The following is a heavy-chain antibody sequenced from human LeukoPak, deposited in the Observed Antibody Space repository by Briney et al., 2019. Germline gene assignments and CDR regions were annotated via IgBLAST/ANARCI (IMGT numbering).Heavy chain of an antibody. D-gene: IGHD2-21*01. CDR2: IYSDGST. CDR3: AREGCGGDCYSYYFDY. V-gene: IGHV3-53*01. Sequence: GGSLRLSCAASGFTVSNNYMSWVRQAPGKGLEWLSVIYSDGSTYYVDSVKGRFTISRDNSKNTLYLQMNSLRVEDTAVYYCAREGCGGDCYSYYFDYWGQGTLVTVSS. CDR1: GFTVSNNY. J-gene: IGHJ4*02.